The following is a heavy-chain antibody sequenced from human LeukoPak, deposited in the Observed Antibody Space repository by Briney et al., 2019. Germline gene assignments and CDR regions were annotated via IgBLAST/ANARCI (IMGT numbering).Heavy chain of an antibody. Sequence: GGSLRLSCAASGFTFSTFGMHWVRQAPGKGLEWVAVISYDGSTKYYADSVKGRSTISRDNSKNTLYLQMNSLRAEDTAVYYCAKEKSTSNIDYWGQGTLVTVSS. D-gene: IGHD2-2*01. J-gene: IGHJ4*02. CDR1: GFTFSTFG. V-gene: IGHV3-30*18. CDR2: ISYDGSTK. CDR3: AKEKSTSNIDY.